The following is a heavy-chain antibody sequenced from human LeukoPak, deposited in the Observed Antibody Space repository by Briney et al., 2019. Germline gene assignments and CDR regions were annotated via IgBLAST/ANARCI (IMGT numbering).Heavy chain of an antibody. V-gene: IGHV1-46*01. J-gene: IGHJ3*02. CDR2: INPSGGST. D-gene: IGHD6-19*01. CDR1: GYTFTSYY. CDR3: ANGVNSSGGGGAFDI. Sequence: ASVKVSCKASGYTFTSYYMHWVRQAPGQGLEWMGIINPSGGSTSYAQKSQGRVTMTRDTSTSTVYMELSSLRSEDTAVYYCANGVNSSGGGGAFDIWGQGTMVTVSS.